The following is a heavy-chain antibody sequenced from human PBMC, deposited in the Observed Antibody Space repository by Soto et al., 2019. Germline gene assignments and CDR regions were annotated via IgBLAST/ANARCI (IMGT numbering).Heavy chain of an antibody. V-gene: IGHV1-69*02. Sequence: EASVKVSCKASGGTFSSYTISWVRQAPGQGLEWMGRIIPILGIANYAQKFQGRVTITADKSTSTAYMELSSLRSEDTAVYYCARGGASRWFDPWGQGTLVTVSS. CDR1: GGTFSSYT. CDR3: ARGGASRWFDP. J-gene: IGHJ5*02. CDR2: IIPILGIA.